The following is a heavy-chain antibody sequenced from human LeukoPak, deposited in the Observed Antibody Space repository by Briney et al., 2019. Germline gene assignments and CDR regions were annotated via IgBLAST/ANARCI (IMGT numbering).Heavy chain of an antibody. CDR2: IKQDGSEK. V-gene: IGHV3-7*01. CDR1: GFTFSSYW. J-gene: IGHJ5*02. CDR3: ASSTGYSSSWSNWFDP. Sequence: GGSLRLSCAASGFTFSSYWMSWVRQAPGKGLEWVANIKQDGSEKYYVDSVKGRFTIPRDNAKNSLYLQMNSLRAEDTAVYYCASSTGYSSSWSNWFDPWGQGTLVTVSS. D-gene: IGHD6-13*01.